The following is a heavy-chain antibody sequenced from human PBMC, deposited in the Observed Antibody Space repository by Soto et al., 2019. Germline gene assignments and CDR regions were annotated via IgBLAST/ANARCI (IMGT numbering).Heavy chain of an antibody. CDR3: ARGFYTDY. CDR1: GFNFSRAW. Sequence: GVSLRLSCEASGFNFSRAWMSWVRQAPGKGLEWVSNMKEDGSEKYYADSVRGRFTISRDNTKNSVHLQMNTLRVEDTAVYYCARGFYTDYWGQGALGTVCS. CDR2: MKEDGSEK. J-gene: IGHJ4*02. D-gene: IGHD3-3*01. V-gene: IGHV3-7*01.